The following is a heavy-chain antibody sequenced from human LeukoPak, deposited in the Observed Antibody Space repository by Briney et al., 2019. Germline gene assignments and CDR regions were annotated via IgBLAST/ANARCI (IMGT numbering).Heavy chain of an antibody. V-gene: IGHV4-59*01. D-gene: IGHD6-13*01. CDR1: GGSISSYY. J-gene: IGHJ4*02. CDR2: IYYSGST. CDR3: ASAQGSSWYYFDY. Sequence: PPETLSLTCTVSGGSISSYYWSWIRQPPGKGLEWIGYIYYSGSTNYNPSLKSRVTISVDTSKNQFSLKLSSVTAADTAVYYCASAQGSSWYYFDYWGQGTLVTVSS.